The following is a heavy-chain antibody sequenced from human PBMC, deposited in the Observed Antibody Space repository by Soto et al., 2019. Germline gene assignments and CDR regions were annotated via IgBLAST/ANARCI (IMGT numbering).Heavy chain of an antibody. V-gene: IGHV3-21*01. CDR3: ARDSAVNWFDP. Sequence: PGGSLRLSCAASGFTFSSYSMNWVRQAPGKGLEWVSSISSSSSYIYYADSVKGRFTISRDNAKNSLCLQMNSLRAEDTAVYYCARDSAVNWFDPWGQGTLVTVSS. CDR2: ISSSSSYI. CDR1: GFTFSSYS. J-gene: IGHJ5*02.